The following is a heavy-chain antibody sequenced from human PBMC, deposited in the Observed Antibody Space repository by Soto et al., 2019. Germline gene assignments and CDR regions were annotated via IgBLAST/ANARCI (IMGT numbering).Heavy chain of an antibody. CDR3: ARGTEHYGSGSYPLAYMDV. CDR1: GYTFTSYG. J-gene: IGHJ6*03. Sequence: ASVKVSCKASGYTFTSYGISWVRQAPGQGLEWMGWISAYNGNTNYAQKLQGRVTMTTDTSTSTAYMELRSLRSDDTAVYYCARGTEHYGSGSYPLAYMDVWGKGTTVTVSS. V-gene: IGHV1-18*01. D-gene: IGHD3-10*01. CDR2: ISAYNGNT.